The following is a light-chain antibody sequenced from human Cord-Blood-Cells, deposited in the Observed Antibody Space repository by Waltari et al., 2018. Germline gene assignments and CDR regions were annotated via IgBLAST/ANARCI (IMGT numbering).Light chain of an antibody. CDR3: SSYTSSSTLV. V-gene: IGLV2-14*01. CDR1: SSDVGGDSY. Sequence: QSALTQPASVSGAPGQSLTLSCTATSSDVGGDSYVPWYQQHPGKAPKLMIYDVSNRPSGVSNRFSGSKSGNTASLTISGLRAEDEADYYCSSYTSSSTLVFGGGTKLTVL. J-gene: IGLJ2*01. CDR2: DVS.